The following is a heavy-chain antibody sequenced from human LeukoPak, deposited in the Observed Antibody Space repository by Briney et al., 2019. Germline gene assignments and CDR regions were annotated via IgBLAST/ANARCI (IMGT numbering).Heavy chain of an antibody. CDR3: TRDYDSTHFFDY. CDR1: GFTFSIYA. D-gene: IGHD3-22*01. Sequence: GGSLRLSCAASGFTFSIYAMHWVRRAPGKGLEWVAVISYDGGNKYFADSVKGRFTISRDNSKNTLYLQMTSLRAEDTALYYCTRDYDSTHFFDYWGQGTLVTVSS. CDR2: ISYDGGNK. J-gene: IGHJ4*02. V-gene: IGHV3-30-3*01.